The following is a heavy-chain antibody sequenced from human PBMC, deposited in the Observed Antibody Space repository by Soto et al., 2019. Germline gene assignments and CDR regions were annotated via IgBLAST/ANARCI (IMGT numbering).Heavy chain of an antibody. CDR1: GGSVSSGGYY. Sequence: SSETLSLTCTVAGGSVSSGGYYWSWIRQHPGKGLQWIGYIYNSGRTYYNPSLKSRVTISVDTSKNHFSLNLNSVTGADTAVYYCARSPLGYAFDMWGQGTMVTVSS. D-gene: IGHD5-12*01. CDR2: IYNSGRT. CDR3: ARSPLGYAFDM. J-gene: IGHJ3*02. V-gene: IGHV4-31*03.